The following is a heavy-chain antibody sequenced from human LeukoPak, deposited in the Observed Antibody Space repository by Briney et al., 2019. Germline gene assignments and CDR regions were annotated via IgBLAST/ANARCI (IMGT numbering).Heavy chain of an antibody. CDR3: ATVLAYSSGDPFDY. D-gene: IGHD3-22*01. Sequence: ASVKVSCKVSGYTLTELSMHWVRQAPGKGLEWMGGFDPEDGETIYAQKFQGRVTMTEDTSTDTAYMELSSLRSEDTAVYYCATVLAYSSGDPFDYWGQGTLVTVS. CDR2: FDPEDGET. V-gene: IGHV1-24*01. CDR1: GYTLTELS. J-gene: IGHJ4*02.